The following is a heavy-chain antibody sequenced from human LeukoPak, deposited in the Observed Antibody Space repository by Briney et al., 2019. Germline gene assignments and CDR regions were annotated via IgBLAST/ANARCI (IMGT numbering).Heavy chain of an antibody. CDR3: ARDVRGLDY. CDR2: ISSSSSYI. CDR1: GFTFSSYS. Sequence: GGSLRLSCAASGFTFSSYSMNWVGQAPGKGLEWVSSISSSSSYIYYADPVKGRFTISRDNAKNSLYLQMNSLRAEDTAVYYCARDVRGLDYWGQGTLVTVSS. J-gene: IGHJ4*02. V-gene: IGHV3-21*01. D-gene: IGHD3-10*02.